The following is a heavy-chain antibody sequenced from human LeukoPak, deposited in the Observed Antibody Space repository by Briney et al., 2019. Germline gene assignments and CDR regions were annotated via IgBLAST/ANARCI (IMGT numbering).Heavy chain of an antibody. CDR1: GFTFSSYS. J-gene: IGHJ4*02. Sequence: GGSLRLSCAGSGFTFSSYSMNWVRQAPGKGLEWVSYISSTSSTRYYADSVKGRFTISRDNAKNSLYLQMSSLRAEDTAVYYCARGAEWLVPLLFDYWGQGTLVTVSS. D-gene: IGHD6-19*01. CDR2: ISSTSSTR. CDR3: ARGAEWLVPLLFDY. V-gene: IGHV3-48*01.